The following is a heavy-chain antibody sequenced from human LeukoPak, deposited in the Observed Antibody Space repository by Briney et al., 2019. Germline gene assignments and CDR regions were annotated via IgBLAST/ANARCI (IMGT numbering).Heavy chain of an antibody. J-gene: IGHJ4*02. CDR1: GYTYSSYS. Sequence: GGSLRLSCAASGYTYSSYSMNGVRQAPGKAQEWVSSISSSSSYIYYADSVKGRFTISRDNAKNSLYLQMNSLRAEDTAVYYCARHHSSGWYYDDYWGQGTLVTVSS. D-gene: IGHD6-19*01. V-gene: IGHV3-21*01. CDR2: ISSSSSYI. CDR3: ARHHSSGWYYDDY.